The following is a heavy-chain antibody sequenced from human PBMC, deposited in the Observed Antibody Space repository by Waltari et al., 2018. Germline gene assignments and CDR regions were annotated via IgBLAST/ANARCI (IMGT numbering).Heavy chain of an antibody. CDR1: GFTFRSYA. CDR2: ISGSGGST. Sequence: EVQLLESGGGLVQPGGSLRLSCAASGFTFRSYAMSWVRQAPGKGLEWVSAISGSGGSTYYADSVKGRFTISRDNSKNTLYLQMNSLRAEDTAVYYCAKAQIGVRGVYDYWGQGTLVTVSS. J-gene: IGHJ4*02. CDR3: AKAQIGVRGVYDY. D-gene: IGHD3-10*01. V-gene: IGHV3-23*01.